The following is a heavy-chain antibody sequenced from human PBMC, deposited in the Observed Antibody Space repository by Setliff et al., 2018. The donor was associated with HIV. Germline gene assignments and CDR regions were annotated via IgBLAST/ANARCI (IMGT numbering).Heavy chain of an antibody. CDR1: GGSISSRTYY. Sequence: SETLSLTCSVSGGSISSRTYYWGWIRQPPGKGLEWIGSMSYSGTTYDNPSLKRRVTISEDTSKNQFSLKLTSVTAADTAVYYCAMGSSGYPFDYWGQGSLVTVS. CDR2: MSYSGTT. J-gene: IGHJ4*02. D-gene: IGHD3-22*01. V-gene: IGHV4-39*01. CDR3: AMGSSGYPFDY.